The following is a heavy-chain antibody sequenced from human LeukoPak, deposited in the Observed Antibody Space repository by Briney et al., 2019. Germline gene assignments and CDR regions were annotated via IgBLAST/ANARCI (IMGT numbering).Heavy chain of an antibody. CDR3: ASALLWFGELSGPEDAFDI. CDR1: GYTFTGYY. Sequence: ASVKVSCKASGYTFTGYYMHWVRQAPGQGLEWMGWINPNSGGTNYAQKFQGRVTMTRDTSISTAYMELSRLRSDDTAVYYCASALLWFGELSGPEDAFDIWGQGTMVTVSS. V-gene: IGHV1-2*02. J-gene: IGHJ3*02. D-gene: IGHD3-10*01. CDR2: INPNSGGT.